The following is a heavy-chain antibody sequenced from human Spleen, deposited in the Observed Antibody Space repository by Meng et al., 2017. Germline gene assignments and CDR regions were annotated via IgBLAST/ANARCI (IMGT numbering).Heavy chain of an antibody. CDR1: GFTFSNAW. CDR3: SDHVDY. J-gene: IGHJ4*01. CDR2: MKRNVDGGTV. V-gene: IGHV3-15*01. Sequence: GGSLRLSCAASGFTFSNAWMTWVRQAPGKGLEWIGCMKRNVDGGTVDYAAAVKGRIFISRDDSENTYYLQMDSQKAGDTAVYYCSDHVDYWGHGTLVTVSS. D-gene: IGHD1-14*01.